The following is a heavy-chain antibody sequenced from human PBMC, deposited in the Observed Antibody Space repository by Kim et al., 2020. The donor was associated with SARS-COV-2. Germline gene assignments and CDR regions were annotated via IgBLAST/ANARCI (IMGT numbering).Heavy chain of an antibody. V-gene: IGHV2-5*02. Sequence: SGPTLVNPTQTLTLTCTFSGFSLSTSGVGVGWIRQPPGKALEWLALIYWDDDKRYSPSLKSRPTITKDTSKNQVVLTMTNMDPVDTATYYCAYTKPDCSSTSCYEGGYYCYYGMAVWGQGTTVTVSS. D-gene: IGHD2-2*01. CDR1: GFSLSTSGVG. CDR3: AYTKPDCSSTSCYEGGYYCYYGMAV. CDR2: IYWDDDK. J-gene: IGHJ6*02.